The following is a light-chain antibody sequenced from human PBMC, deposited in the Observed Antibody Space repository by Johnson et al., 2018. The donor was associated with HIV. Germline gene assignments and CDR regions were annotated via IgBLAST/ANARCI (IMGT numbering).Light chain of an antibody. CDR3: GTWDDRLGVFV. V-gene: IGLV1-51*01. CDR1: SSNIGNNY. Sequence: QSVLTQPPSVSAAPGQKVSISCSGSSSNIGNNYVSWYHHLPRTAPKLLIYENNKGSSGIPDRFSGSKSGTSATLGITGLRAGDEADYYCGTWDDRLGVFVFASETKVTVL. CDR2: ENN. J-gene: IGLJ1*01.